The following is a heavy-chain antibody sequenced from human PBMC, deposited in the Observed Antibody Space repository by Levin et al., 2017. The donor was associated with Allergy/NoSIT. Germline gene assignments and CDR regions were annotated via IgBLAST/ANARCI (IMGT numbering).Heavy chain of an antibody. J-gene: IGHJ3*02. D-gene: IGHD3-16*01. CDR3: ARDYDYIWGFSQAYLHDAFDI. V-gene: IGHV1-2*06. CDR2: INPNSGGT. CDR1: GYTFTGYY. Sequence: ASVKVSCKASGYTFTGYYMHWVRQAPGQGLEWMGRINPNSGGTNYAQKFQGRVTMTRDTSISTAYMELSRLRSDDTAVYYCARDYDYIWGFSQAYLHDAFDIWGQGTMVTVSS.